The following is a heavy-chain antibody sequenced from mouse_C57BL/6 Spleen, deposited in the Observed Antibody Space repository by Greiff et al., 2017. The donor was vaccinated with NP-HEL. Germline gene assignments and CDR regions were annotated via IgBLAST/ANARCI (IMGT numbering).Heavy chain of an antibody. CDR1: GFTFSSYA. J-gene: IGHJ4*01. D-gene: IGHD1-1*01. V-gene: IGHV5-9-1*02. Sequence: EVKLQESGEGLVKPGGSLKLSCAASGFTFSSYAMSWVRQTPEKRLEWVAYISSGGDYTYYADTVKGRFTISRDNARNTLYLQMRRLKSEDTAMYYCTRDLHLLLRPYYAMDYWGQGTSVTVSS. CDR3: TRDLHLLLRPYYAMDY. CDR2: ISSGGDYT.